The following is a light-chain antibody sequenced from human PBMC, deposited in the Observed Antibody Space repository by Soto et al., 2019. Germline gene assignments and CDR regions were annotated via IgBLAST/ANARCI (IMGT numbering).Light chain of an antibody. CDR3: LLYYDGAQV. CDR1: TGAVTSGYY. CDR2: SIN. V-gene: IGLV7-43*01. J-gene: IGLJ3*02. Sequence: QAVVTQEPSLTVSPGETVTLTCASSTGAVTSGYYPNGVQQKPGQAPPPLIYSINNTPSWTPARFSGSLLGDKAALTLSGVPSEVEAEYYCLLYYDGAQVFGGGTK.